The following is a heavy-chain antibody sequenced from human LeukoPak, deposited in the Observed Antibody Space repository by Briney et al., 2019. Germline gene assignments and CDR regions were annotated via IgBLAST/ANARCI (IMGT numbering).Heavy chain of an antibody. V-gene: IGHV1-18*01. D-gene: IGHD2-21*02. CDR2: ISAYNGNT. Sequence: ASVKVSCKASGYTFTSYGISWVRQAPGRGLEWMGWISAYNGNTNYAQKLQGRVTMTTDTSTSTAYMELRSLRSDDTAVYYCARVAGYCGGDCDPDDYWGQGTLVTVSS. CDR1: GYTFTSYG. CDR3: ARVAGYCGGDCDPDDY. J-gene: IGHJ4*02.